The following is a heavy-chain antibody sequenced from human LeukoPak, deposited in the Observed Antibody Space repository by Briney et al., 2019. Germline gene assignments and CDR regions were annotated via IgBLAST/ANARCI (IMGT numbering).Heavy chain of an antibody. CDR3: ARDLPLYFDY. Sequence: GGSLRLSCAASGFTFSSYAMHWVRQAPGKGLEWVAVISYDGSNKYYADSVKGRFTISRDNSKNTLYLQMNSLRAEDTAVYYCARDLPLYFDYWGQGTLVTVSS. CDR2: ISYDGSNK. J-gene: IGHJ4*02. D-gene: IGHD5/OR15-5a*01. V-gene: IGHV3-30-3*01. CDR1: GFTFSSYA.